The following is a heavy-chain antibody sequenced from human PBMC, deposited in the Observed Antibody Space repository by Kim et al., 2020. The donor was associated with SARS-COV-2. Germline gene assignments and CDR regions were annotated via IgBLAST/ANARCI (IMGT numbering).Heavy chain of an antibody. CDR2: ISYDGSNK. CDR3: AKDLRYGSGSYSGY. J-gene: IGHJ4*02. V-gene: IGHV3-30*18. D-gene: IGHD3-10*01. CDR1: GFTFSSYG. Sequence: GGSLRLSCAASGFTFSSYGMHWVRQAPGKGLEWVAVISYDGSNKYYADSVKGRFTISRDNSKNTLYLQMNSLRAEDTAVYYCAKDLRYGSGSYSGYWGQGTLVTVSS.